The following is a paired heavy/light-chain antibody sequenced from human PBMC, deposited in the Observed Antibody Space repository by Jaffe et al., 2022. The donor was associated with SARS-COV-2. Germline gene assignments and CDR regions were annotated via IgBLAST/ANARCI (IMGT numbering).Light chain of an antibody. CDR3: GTWDSSLSAWV. Sequence: QSVLTQPPSVSAAPGQKVTISCSGSSFNLGDNYVYWYQQFPGTAPKLLIYDNHNRPSGIPDRFSGSKSGTSATLGITGLQTGDEADYYCGTWDSSLSAWVFGGGTKLTVL. CDR2: DNH. J-gene: IGLJ3*02. V-gene: IGLV1-51*01. CDR1: SFNLGDNY.
Heavy chain of an antibody. V-gene: IGHV3-9*01. CDR2: ISWNSGYI. CDR3: AKDTSGDNYYDASGYYATHAFDV. D-gene: IGHD3-22*01. Sequence: EVQLVESGGGLVQPGRSLRLSCAASGFSFDDYAMHWVRQAPGKGLEWVSGISWNSGYIGYADSVKGRFTVSRDNAKNSLYLQMNSLSAEDTALYYCAKDTSGDNYYDASGYYATHAFDVWGQGTMVTVSS. J-gene: IGHJ3*01. CDR1: GFSFDDYA.